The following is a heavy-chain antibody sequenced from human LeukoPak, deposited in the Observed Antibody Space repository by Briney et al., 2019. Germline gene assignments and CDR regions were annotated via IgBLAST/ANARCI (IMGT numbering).Heavy chain of an antibody. Sequence: SETLSLTCNVSGGSMSNIYYWSWIRQPPGKGLEWIGYIYYSGSTNYNPSLKSRVTISVDTSKNQFSLKLSSVTAADTAVYYCARWPPALGSGSYYNYWGQGTLVTVSS. CDR1: GGSMSNIYY. J-gene: IGHJ4*02. V-gene: IGHV4-59*08. CDR2: IYYSGST. D-gene: IGHD3-10*01. CDR3: ARWPPALGSGSYYNY.